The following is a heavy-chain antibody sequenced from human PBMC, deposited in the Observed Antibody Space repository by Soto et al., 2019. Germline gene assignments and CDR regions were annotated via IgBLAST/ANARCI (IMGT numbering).Heavy chain of an antibody. V-gene: IGHV4-39*01. CDR3: ARVVGYGDYAFWYFDL. J-gene: IGHJ2*01. Sequence: QLQLQESGPGLVKPSETLSLTCTVSGGSISSSSYYWGWIRQPPGKGLEWIGSIYYSGSTYYNPSLKSRVTISVDTSKSQFSLKLSSVTAADTAVYYCARVVGYGDYAFWYFDLWGRGTLVTVSS. D-gene: IGHD4-17*01. CDR2: IYYSGST. CDR1: GGSISSSSYY.